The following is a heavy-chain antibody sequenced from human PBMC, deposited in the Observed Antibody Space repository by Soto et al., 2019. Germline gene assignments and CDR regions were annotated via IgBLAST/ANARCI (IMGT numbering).Heavy chain of an antibody. CDR1: GGTFSSYA. Sequence: ASVKVSCKTSGGTFSSYAISWVRQAPGQGLEWMGGIIPIFGTANYAQKFQGRVTITADESTSTAYMELSSLRSEDTAVYYCARALGYCISTSCPANYWGQGTLVTVSS. D-gene: IGHD2-2*01. CDR3: ARALGYCISTSCPANY. V-gene: IGHV1-69*13. CDR2: IIPIFGTA. J-gene: IGHJ4*02.